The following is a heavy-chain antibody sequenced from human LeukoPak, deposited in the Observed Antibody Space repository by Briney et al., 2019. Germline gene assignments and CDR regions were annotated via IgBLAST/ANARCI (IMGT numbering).Heavy chain of an antibody. V-gene: IGHV4-4*07. CDR1: VGSISSYY. CDR2: IYSSGST. J-gene: IGHJ5*02. CDR3: AGDTGWFDP. D-gene: IGHD1-14*01. Sequence: SETLSLTCTVSVGSISSYYWSWIRQPAGKGLEWIGGIYSSGSTNYNPSLKSRVTMSLDTSKNQFSLKLSSVTAADTAVYHCAGDTGWFDPWGQGTLVTVSS.